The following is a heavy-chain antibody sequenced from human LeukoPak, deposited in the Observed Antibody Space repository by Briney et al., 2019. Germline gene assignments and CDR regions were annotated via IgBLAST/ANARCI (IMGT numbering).Heavy chain of an antibody. CDR2: ISGSGGST. Sequence: PGGSLRLSCAASGFTFSSYTMSWVRQAPGKGLEWVPAISGSGGSTYYADSVKGRFTISRDNAKNSLYLQMNSLRAEDTAVYYCANSPGILEYWGQGTLVTVSS. J-gene: IGHJ4*02. CDR3: ANSPGILEY. V-gene: IGHV3-23*01. CDR1: GFTFSSYT. D-gene: IGHD6-13*01.